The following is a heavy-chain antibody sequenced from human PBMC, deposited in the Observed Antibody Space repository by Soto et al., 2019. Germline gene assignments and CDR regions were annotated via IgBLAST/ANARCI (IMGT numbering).Heavy chain of an antibody. CDR2: ISYSGRT. V-gene: IGHV4-34*01. CDR1: GGSSTGYV. D-gene: IGHD3-22*01. J-gene: IGHJ4*02. CDR3: ARGYGYFRQ. Sequence: SETLSLTCDVSGGSSTGYVCNWIRQSPGKGLEWIGEISYSGRTSYNPSLKPRVTVSVDTARTQFSLNLTSVTDADTAFYYCARGYGYFRQWGQGVLVTVSS.